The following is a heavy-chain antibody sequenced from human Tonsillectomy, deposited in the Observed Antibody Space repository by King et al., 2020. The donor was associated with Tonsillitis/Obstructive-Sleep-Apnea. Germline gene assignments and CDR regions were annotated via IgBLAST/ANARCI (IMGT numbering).Heavy chain of an antibody. CDR2: INPSGGST. V-gene: IGHV1-46*01. D-gene: IGHD2/OR15-2a*01. J-gene: IGHJ4*02. Sequence: VQLVESGAEVKKPGASVKVSCKASGYTFTSYYMHWVRQAPVQGLEWMGIINPSGGSTSYAQKFQGRVTMTRDTSTSTVYMELSSLRSEDTAVYYCARGKRGDYFLWCVDYWGQGTLVTVSS. CDR3: ARGKRGDYFLWCVDY. CDR1: GYTFTSYY.